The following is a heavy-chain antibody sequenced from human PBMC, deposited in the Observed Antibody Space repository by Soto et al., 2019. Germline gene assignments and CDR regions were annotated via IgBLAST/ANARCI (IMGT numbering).Heavy chain of an antibody. CDR2: INHSGST. D-gene: IGHD2-21*01. CDR3: ARGCHIHRERFDP. J-gene: IGHJ5*02. Sequence: PSATLSLTCTVSGGSISSYYWCWFRQPPGKGLEWIGEINHSGSTNYNPSLKSRVTISVDTAKNQFSLKLSSVTAADTAVYYCARGCHIHRERFDPWGQGTLVTVSS. V-gene: IGHV4-34*01. CDR1: GGSISSYY.